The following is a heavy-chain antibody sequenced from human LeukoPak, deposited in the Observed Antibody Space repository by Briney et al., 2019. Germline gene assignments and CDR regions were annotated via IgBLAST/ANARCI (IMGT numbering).Heavy chain of an antibody. Sequence: SETLSLTCVVYGGSFSDYYWSWVRQPPGKGLEWIGEINHSGSTNYNPSLKSRVTISVDTSKNQFSLKLSSVTAADTAVYYCARGRLHLDYWGQGTLVTVSS. J-gene: IGHJ4*02. CDR3: ARGRLHLDY. V-gene: IGHV4-34*01. CDR1: GGSFSDYY. CDR2: INHSGST. D-gene: IGHD4-11*01.